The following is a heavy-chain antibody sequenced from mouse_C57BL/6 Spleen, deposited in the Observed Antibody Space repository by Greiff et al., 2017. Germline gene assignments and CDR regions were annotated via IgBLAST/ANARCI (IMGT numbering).Heavy chain of an antibody. J-gene: IGHJ1*03. D-gene: IGHD4-1*01. V-gene: IGHV1-15*01. CDR1: GYTFTDYE. CDR2: IDPETGGT. Sequence: VQLQQSGAELVRPGASVTLSCKASGYTFTDYEMHWVKQTPVHGLEWIGAIDPETGGTAYNQKFKGKAILTADKSSSTAYMELRSLTSEDSAVYYCTREVLGNWYFDVWGTGTTVTVSS. CDR3: TREVLGNWYFDV.